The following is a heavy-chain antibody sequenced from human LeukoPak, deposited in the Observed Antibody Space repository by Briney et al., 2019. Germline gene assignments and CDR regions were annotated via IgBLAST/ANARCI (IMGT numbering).Heavy chain of an antibody. Sequence: GGSLRLSCAASGFTFSSYGMHWVRQAPGKGLEWVAFIRYDGSNKYYADSVKGRFTISRDNSKNTLYLQMNSLRAEDTAVYYCAKGAHYFGSGSFRRGHYFDSWGQGTLVTVSS. CDR2: IRYDGSNK. J-gene: IGHJ4*02. CDR3: AKGAHYFGSGSFRRGHYFDS. D-gene: IGHD3-10*01. V-gene: IGHV3-30*02. CDR1: GFTFSSYG.